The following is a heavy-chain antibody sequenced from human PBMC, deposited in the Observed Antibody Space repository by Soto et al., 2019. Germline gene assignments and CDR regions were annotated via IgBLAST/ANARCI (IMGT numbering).Heavy chain of an antibody. V-gene: IGHV1-69*12. D-gene: IGHD3-22*01. Sequence: QVQLVQSGAEVKKPGSSVKVSCKASGGTFSSYAISWVRQAPGQGVEWMGGIIPIFGTANYAQKFPGRVTITADESTRTAYMELSSLRSEDTAVYYCARGGDSSGYYIMGYYYYGMDVWGQGTTVTVSS. CDR2: IIPIFGTA. J-gene: IGHJ6*02. CDR1: GGTFSSYA. CDR3: ARGGDSSGYYIMGYYYYGMDV.